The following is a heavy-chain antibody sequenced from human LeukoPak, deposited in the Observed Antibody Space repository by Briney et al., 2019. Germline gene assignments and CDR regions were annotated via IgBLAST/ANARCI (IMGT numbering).Heavy chain of an antibody. CDR3: ARIPLGYSGAYYFDY. CDR1: RVSISGSIRSYY. Sequence: SETLSLTCTVSRVSISGSIRSYYWSWLRQPPGKGLEWIGYISSSGSVNDNPSLRSRVTISVDTSKNQFFLNLSSVSAADTAVYYCARIPLGYSGAYYFDYWGQGTLVTVST. D-gene: IGHD5-12*01. V-gene: IGHV4-4*09. J-gene: IGHJ4*02. CDR2: ISSSGSV.